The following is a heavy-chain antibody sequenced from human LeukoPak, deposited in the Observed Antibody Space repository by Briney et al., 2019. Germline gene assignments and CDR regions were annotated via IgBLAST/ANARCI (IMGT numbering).Heavy chain of an antibody. Sequence: GGSLRLSCAASGFTFSSYGMHWVRQAPGKGLEWVAVIWYDGSNKYYADSVKGRFTISRDNSKNTLYLQMNSLRAEDTAVYYCARDKFKEMVVAVDIWGQGTMVTVSS. CDR2: IWYDGSNK. CDR1: GFTFSSYG. J-gene: IGHJ3*02. D-gene: IGHD2-15*01. V-gene: IGHV3-33*01. CDR3: ARDKFKEMVVAVDI.